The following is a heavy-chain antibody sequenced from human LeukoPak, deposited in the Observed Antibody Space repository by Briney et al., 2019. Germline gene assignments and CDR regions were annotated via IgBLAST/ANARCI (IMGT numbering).Heavy chain of an antibody. D-gene: IGHD6-13*01. V-gene: IGHV3-7*01. CDR2: IKQDGSEK. J-gene: IGHJ4*02. CDR1: EFIFSGYR. CDR3: ARDGFVGAADY. Sequence: GGSRRLSCAASEFIFSGYRMNWVRQAPGKGLEWVANIKQDGSEKQYVDSVRGRFTISRDNAKNSLYLQMNSLRVEDTAVYYCARDGFVGAADYWGQGTLVTVSS.